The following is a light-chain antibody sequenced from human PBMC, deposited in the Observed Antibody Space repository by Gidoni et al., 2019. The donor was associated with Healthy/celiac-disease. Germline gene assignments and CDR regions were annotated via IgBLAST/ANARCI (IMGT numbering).Light chain of an antibody. CDR2: DVS. J-gene: IGLJ1*01. CDR3: SSYTSSSTYV. CDR1: SSDVGGYNY. Sequence: QSALTQPASVSGSPGQSITISCTGTSSDVGGYNYVSWYQQHPGNAPKPMIYDVSNRPSGVSNRFSGSKSGNTASLTISGLQAEDEADYYCSSYTSSSTYVFGTGTKVTVL. V-gene: IGLV2-14*01.